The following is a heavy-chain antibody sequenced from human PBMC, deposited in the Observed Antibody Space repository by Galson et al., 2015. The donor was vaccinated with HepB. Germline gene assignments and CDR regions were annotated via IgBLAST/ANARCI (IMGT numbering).Heavy chain of an antibody. J-gene: IGHJ5*01. V-gene: IGHV3-23*01. CDR3: AKGYGLFDS. CDR2: ITGKGDST. Sequence: SLRLSCAASGFALSTYSMNWVRQAPGRGLEWISGITGKGDSTFYADSVKGRFTVSKDNSNNMLYLQMNSLRGEDAGLYFCAKGYGLFDSWGQGTLVTVSS. D-gene: IGHD5-18*01. CDR1: GFALSTYS.